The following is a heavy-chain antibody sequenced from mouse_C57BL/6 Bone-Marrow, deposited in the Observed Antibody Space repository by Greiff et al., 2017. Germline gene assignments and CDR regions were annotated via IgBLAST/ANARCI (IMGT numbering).Heavy chain of an antibody. Sequence: QVQLQQPGAELVMPGASVKLSCKASGYTFTSYWMHWVKQRPGQGLEWIGEIDPSDSYTNYNQQFKGKSTLTVDKSSSTAYMQLSSLTSEDSAVYYCARYLYAYYFDYWGQGTTLTVSS. CDR1: GYTFTSYW. V-gene: IGHV1-69*01. D-gene: IGHD1-3*01. J-gene: IGHJ2*01. CDR2: IDPSDSYT. CDR3: ARYLYAYYFDY.